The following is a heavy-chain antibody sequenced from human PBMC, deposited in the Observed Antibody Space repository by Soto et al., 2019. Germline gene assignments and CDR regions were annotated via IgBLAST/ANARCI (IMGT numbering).Heavy chain of an antibody. CDR1: GGSISSYY. CDR3: ARLTSSYYGMDV. V-gene: IGHV4-59*01. CDR2: IYYSGST. J-gene: IGHJ6*02. D-gene: IGHD3-9*01. Sequence: SSETLSLTCTVSGGSISSYYWSWIRQPPGKGLEWIGYIYYSGSTNYNPSLKSRVTISVDTSKNQFSLKLSSVTAADTAVYYCARLTSSYYGMDVWGQGTTVTVSS.